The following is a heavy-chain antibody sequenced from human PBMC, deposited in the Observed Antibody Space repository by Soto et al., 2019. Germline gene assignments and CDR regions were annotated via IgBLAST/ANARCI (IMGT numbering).Heavy chain of an antibody. CDR3: ARAYHLTYYFDD. J-gene: IGHJ4*02. D-gene: IGHD3-9*01. V-gene: IGHV3-30*14. CDR2: ISDDGSKT. CDR1: GVTFRGYA. Sequence: QVHLVESGGGVVQPGRSLRLSCAGSGVTFRGYAVHWVRQTPGKGLEWVTVISDDGSKTYYADSVKGRFSVSRDDSTNMVFLQMSSLRSEDTAVYHCARAYHLTYYFDDWGPGTPVTVSS.